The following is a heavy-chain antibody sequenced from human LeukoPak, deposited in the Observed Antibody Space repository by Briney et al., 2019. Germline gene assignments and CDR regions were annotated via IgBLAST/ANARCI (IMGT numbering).Heavy chain of an antibody. V-gene: IGHV3-7*03. CDR1: GFTFSSFW. CDR3: ATGRQMGY. CDR2: IKQDGSEK. D-gene: IGHD5-24*01. Sequence: GGSLRLSCAVSGFTFSSFWMSWVRQAPGKGPEWVANIKQDGSEKYYVDSVKGRFTISRDNAKNSLFLQMNSLRAEDTAVYYCATGRQMGYWGQGTLVTVSS. J-gene: IGHJ4*02.